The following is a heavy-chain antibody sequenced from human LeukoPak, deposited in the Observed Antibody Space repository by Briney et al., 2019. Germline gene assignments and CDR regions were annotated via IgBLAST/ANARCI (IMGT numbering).Heavy chain of an antibody. V-gene: IGHV1-69*13. Sequence: GASVKVSCKASGYTFTSYYMHWVRQAPGQGLEWMGGIIPIFGTANYAQKFQGRVTITADESASTAYMELSSLRSEDTAVYYCARQDSSSGDDYWGQGTLVTVSS. J-gene: IGHJ4*02. CDR3: ARQDSSSGDDY. CDR1: GYTFTSYY. CDR2: IIPIFGTA. D-gene: IGHD6-13*01.